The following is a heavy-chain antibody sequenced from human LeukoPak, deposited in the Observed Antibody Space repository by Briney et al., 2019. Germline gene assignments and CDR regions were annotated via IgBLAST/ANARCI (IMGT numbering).Heavy chain of an antibody. CDR1: GGSISSSSYY. V-gene: IGHV4-39*01. Sequence: SETLSLTYTVSGGSISSSSYYWGWIRQPPGKGLEWIGSIYYSGSTYYNPSLKSRVTISVDTSKNQFSLKLSSVTAADTAVYYCARHKSQDIVVVVAARGYNWFDPWGQGTLVTVSS. J-gene: IGHJ5*02. CDR3: ARHKSQDIVVVVAARGYNWFDP. CDR2: IYYSGST. D-gene: IGHD2-15*01.